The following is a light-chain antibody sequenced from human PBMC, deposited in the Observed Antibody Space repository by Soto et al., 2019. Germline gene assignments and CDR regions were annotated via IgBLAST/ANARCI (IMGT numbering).Light chain of an antibody. Sequence: DIQLTQSPSFLSASVGDRVTITCRASQSISSYLAWYQQKPGKAPKLLIYAASTLQSGVPSRLSGSGSGTEFTLTISSLQPEDFATYYCQQLNSYPRTFGQGTKVDIK. J-gene: IGKJ1*01. V-gene: IGKV1-9*01. CDR2: AAS. CDR3: QQLNSYPRT. CDR1: QSISSY.